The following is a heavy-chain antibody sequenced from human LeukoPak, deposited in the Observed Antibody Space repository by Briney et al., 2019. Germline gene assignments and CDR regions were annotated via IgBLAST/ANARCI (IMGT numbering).Heavy chain of an antibody. D-gene: IGHD4-11*01. Sequence: SETLSLTCTVSGGSISSYYWSWIRQPPGKGLEWIGYIYHSGSTYYNPSLKSRVTISVDRSKNQFSLKLSSVTAADTAVYYCARGRYSTWDFDYWGQGTLVTVSS. CDR3: ARGRYSTWDFDY. CDR1: GGSISSYY. V-gene: IGHV4-59*12. J-gene: IGHJ4*02. CDR2: IYHSGST.